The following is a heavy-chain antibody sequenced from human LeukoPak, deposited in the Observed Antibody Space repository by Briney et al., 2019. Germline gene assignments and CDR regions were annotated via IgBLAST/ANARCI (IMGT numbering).Heavy chain of an antibody. D-gene: IGHD1-26*01. CDR3: ARALVGATIGYFDF. CDR2: IYSDGTT. J-gene: IGHJ4*02. V-gene: IGHV3-66*01. CDR1: GFTVSNNY. Sequence: GGSLTLSCAPSGFTVSNNYMSWVRQAPGKGLEWVSVIYSDGTTFYRDSVKGRFTISRDNSKNTLYFQMKGLRAEDTGVYYCARALVGATIGYFDFWGQGTLVTVSS.